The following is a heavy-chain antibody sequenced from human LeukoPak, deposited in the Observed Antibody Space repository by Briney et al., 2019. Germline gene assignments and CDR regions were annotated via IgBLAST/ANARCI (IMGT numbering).Heavy chain of an antibody. CDR1: GFSFKNYG. D-gene: IGHD3-16*01. CDR2: MSHDGNKK. V-gene: IGHV3-30*03. J-gene: IGHJ4*02. CDR3: ARADTLGGYYFDN. Sequence: GGSLRLSCVASGFSFKNYGMHWVRQAPGKGLEWVAEMSHDGNKKYYGDSVKGRFTISRDNAKNSLYLQMNSLRVEDTAIYYCARADTLGGYYFDNWGQGTLVTVSS.